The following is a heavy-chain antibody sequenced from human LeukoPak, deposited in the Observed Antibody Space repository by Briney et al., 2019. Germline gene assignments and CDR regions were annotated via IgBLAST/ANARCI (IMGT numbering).Heavy chain of an antibody. CDR1: GGSISSSSYY. V-gene: IGHV4-39*01. CDR3: ARHPPKRGYSYGYGNY. J-gene: IGHJ4*02. Sequence: SETLSLTCTVSGGSISSSSYYRGWIRQPPGKGLEWIGSIYYSGSTYYNPSLKSRVTISVDTSKNQFSLKLSSVTAADTAVYYCARHPPKRGYSYGYGNYWGQGTLVTVSS. CDR2: IYYSGST. D-gene: IGHD5-18*01.